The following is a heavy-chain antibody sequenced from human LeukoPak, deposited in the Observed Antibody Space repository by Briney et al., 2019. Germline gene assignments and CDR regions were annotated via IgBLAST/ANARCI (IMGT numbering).Heavy chain of an antibody. CDR2: ISSTATTM. V-gene: IGHV3-48*03. CDR3: AREGGYYLRSIDY. CDR1: GFTFSSYE. D-gene: IGHD1-26*01. Sequence: GGSLRLSCAASGFTFSSYEMKWVRQARGRGLEWVSYISSTATTMHYAESVIGRFAISRDNAKKSLYLQMNSLRAEDTAVYYCAREGGYYLRSIDYWGQGTLVTVSS. J-gene: IGHJ4*02.